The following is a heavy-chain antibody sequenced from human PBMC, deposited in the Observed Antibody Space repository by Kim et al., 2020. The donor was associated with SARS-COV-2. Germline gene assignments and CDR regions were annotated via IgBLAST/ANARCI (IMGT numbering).Heavy chain of an antibody. CDR3: ASELVTICGVFRLGAFDI. D-gene: IGHD3-3*01. J-gene: IGHJ3*02. CDR1: GYTFTGYY. V-gene: IGHV1-2*06. CDR2: INPNSGGT. Sequence: ASVKVSCKASGYTFTGYYMHWVRQAPGQGLEWMGRINPNSGGTNYAQKFQGRVTMTRDTSISTAYMELSRLRSDDTAVYYCASELVTICGVFRLGAFDIWGHGTMFTVSS.